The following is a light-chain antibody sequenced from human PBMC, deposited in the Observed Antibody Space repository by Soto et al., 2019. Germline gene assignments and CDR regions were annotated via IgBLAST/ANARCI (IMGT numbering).Light chain of an antibody. V-gene: IGKV1-5*03. Sequence: IHMTQSQSSRSASVLDRVRVTCRASQSISSWLAWYQQKPGKAPKLLIYKASTLKSGVPSRFSGSGSGTEFTLTISSLQPDDFATYYCQHCYSYSEAFGQGTKVDIK. J-gene: IGKJ1*01. CDR2: KAS. CDR1: QSISSW. CDR3: QHCYSYSEA.